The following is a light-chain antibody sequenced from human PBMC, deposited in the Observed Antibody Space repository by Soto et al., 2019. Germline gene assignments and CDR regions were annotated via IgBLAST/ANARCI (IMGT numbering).Light chain of an antibody. V-gene: IGKV4-1*01. J-gene: IGKJ3*01. CDR1: QSVLYSSNTKNY. CDR2: WAS. CDR3: QQSYSTPLT. Sequence: DIVMTQSPDSLAVSLGERATINCKSSQSVLYSSNTKNYLAWYQQKPGQPPKLLIYWASTRESGVPDRFSGSGSGTDFTLTISSLQAEDVAVYYCQQSYSTPLTFGPGTKVDIK.